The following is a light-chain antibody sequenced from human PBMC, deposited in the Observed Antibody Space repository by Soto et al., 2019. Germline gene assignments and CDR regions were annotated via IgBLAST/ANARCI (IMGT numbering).Light chain of an antibody. CDR3: QQYDNLPFT. V-gene: IGKV1-33*01. J-gene: IGKJ3*01. CDR1: QDISKY. CDR2: DAS. Sequence: DIQMTQSPSSLSASVGDRVTITCQASQDISKYLNWYQQKPGKAPEALIYDASNLEKGVPSKFSGSGSVTHFTFSITNLQPEDIATYFCQQYDNLPFTFGPGTRVDIK.